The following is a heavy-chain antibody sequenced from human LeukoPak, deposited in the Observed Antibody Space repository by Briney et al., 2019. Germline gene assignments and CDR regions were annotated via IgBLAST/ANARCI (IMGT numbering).Heavy chain of an antibody. CDR1: GFTFSSYW. D-gene: IGHD1-26*01. V-gene: IGHV3-7*01. CDR2: IKQDGSEK. CDR3: ARGIKNSGSYPPRCWFDP. J-gene: IGHJ5*02. Sequence: GGSLRLSCAASGFTFSSYWMSWVRQAPGKGLEWVANIKQDGSEKYYVDSVKGRFTISRDNAKNSLYLQMNSLRAEDTAVYYCARGIKNSGSYPPRCWFDPWGQGTLVTVSS.